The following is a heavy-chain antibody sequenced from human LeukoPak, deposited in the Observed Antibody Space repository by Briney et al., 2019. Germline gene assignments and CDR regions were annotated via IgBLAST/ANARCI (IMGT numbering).Heavy chain of an antibody. Sequence: PGGSLRLSCAASGFTFSSYTLHWVRQAPGKGLEWVALISYDGSDKYYADSVKGRFTISRDNSKNTLYLQMNSLRVDVTALYYCASGLTASLPSLDYWGQGTLVTVSS. J-gene: IGHJ4*02. V-gene: IGHV3-30-3*01. CDR3: ASGLTASLPSLDY. CDR1: GFTFSSYT. D-gene: IGHD1-14*01. CDR2: ISYDGSDK.